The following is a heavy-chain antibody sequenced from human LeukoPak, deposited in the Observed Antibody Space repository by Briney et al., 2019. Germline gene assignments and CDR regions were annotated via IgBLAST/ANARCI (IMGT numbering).Heavy chain of an antibody. V-gene: IGHV3-15*01. Sequence: GGSLRLSPAASGFTRSNAWMSRVRQAPGKGLERVGRIKSKTDGGTTDYAAPVKGRFTISRDDSKNTLYLQMNSLKTEDTAVYYCTTGTVVTPPFDYWGQGTLVTVSS. CDR1: GFTRSNAW. CDR2: IKSKTDGGTT. D-gene: IGHD4-23*01. J-gene: IGHJ4*02. CDR3: TTGTVVTPPFDY.